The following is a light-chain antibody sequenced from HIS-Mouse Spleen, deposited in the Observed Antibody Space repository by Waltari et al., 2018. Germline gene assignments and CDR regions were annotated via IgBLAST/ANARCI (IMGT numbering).Light chain of an antibody. CDR3: YSTDSSGNHRV. Sequence: SYELTQPPSVSVSPGQTARITCSGDALPKKSAYLYQQKLGQAPVLGIYEDSKRPSGIPERFSGSSSGTMATLTISGAQVEDEADYYCYSTDSSGNHRVFGGGTKLTVL. CDR2: EDS. V-gene: IGLV3-10*01. J-gene: IGLJ2*01. CDR1: ALPKKS.